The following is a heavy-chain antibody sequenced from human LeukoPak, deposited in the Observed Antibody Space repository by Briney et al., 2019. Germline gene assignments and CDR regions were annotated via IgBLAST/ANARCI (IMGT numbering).Heavy chain of an antibody. CDR1: GYTLTELS. V-gene: IGHV1-24*01. CDR2: FDPEDGET. CDR3: ATRANYYDSSGYYYVG. D-gene: IGHD3-22*01. J-gene: IGHJ4*02. Sequence: GASVKVSCKVSGYTLTELSMHWVRQAPGEGLEWMGGFDPEDGETIYAQKFQGRVTMTEDTSTDTAYMELSSLRSEDTAVYYCATRANYYDSSGYYYVGWGQGTLVTVSS.